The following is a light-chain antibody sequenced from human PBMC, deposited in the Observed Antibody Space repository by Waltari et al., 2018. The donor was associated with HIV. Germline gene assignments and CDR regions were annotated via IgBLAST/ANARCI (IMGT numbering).Light chain of an antibody. V-gene: IGLV1-47*01. CDR3: AAWDDSLSGWV. CDR2: RNS. J-gene: IGLJ3*02. Sequence: QSALTQPPSTSGTPGQTVTIPCSGSSSNIGDNYVYWYQQLPGTAPKRLIYRNSQRPSGVRDRFAGSKSGTSASLASNDLRSEDEAEYHCAAWDDSLSGWVFGGGTNLTVL. CDR1: SSNIGDNY.